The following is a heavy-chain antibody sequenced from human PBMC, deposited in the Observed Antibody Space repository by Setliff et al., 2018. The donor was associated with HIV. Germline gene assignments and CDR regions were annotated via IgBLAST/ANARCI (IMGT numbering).Heavy chain of an antibody. CDR3: ARDIWAYGLMGS. J-gene: IGHJ5*02. CDR2: INHSGST. Sequence: NPSETLSLTCTVSGGSISSHCWSWIRQSPGKALEWIGEINHSGSTNYNPSLKSRVTISVDTSKNQFSLKLTSVTAADTAVYYCARDIWAYGLMGSWGQGTLVTVSS. CDR1: GGSISSHC. D-gene: IGHD4-17*01. V-gene: IGHV4-59*11.